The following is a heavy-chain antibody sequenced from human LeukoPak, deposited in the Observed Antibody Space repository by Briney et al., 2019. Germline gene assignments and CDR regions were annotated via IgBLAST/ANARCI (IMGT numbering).Heavy chain of an antibody. J-gene: IGHJ4*02. CDR3: ARGVVTYYYDSSGYYVY. CDR2: INPNSGGT. CDR1: GYTFTGYY. Sequence: ASVKVSCKASGYTFTGYYMHWVRQAPGQGLEWMGWINPNSGGTNYAQKFQGRVTMTRDTSISTAYMELSRLRSDGTAVYYCARGVVTYYYDSSGYYVYWGQGTLVTVSS. V-gene: IGHV1-2*02. D-gene: IGHD3-22*01.